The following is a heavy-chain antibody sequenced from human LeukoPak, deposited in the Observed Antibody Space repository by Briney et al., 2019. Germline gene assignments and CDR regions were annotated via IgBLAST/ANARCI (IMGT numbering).Heavy chain of an antibody. CDR1: GASITSHPW. CDR2: MYNSGTG. D-gene: IGHD7-27*01. J-gene: IGHJ4*02. CDR3: ARGGNWDFDY. Sequence: SETLSLTCAISGASITSHPWNWVRQPPGKVLEWIGEMYNSGTGTYKPSLRSRVTMFFDESKNHFSLKLNSVTAADTAVYYCARGGNWDFDYWGQGVLVIVSS. V-gene: IGHV4-4*02.